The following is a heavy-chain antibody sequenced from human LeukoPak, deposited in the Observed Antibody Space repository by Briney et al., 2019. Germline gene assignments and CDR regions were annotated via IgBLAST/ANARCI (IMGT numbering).Heavy chain of an antibody. Sequence: ASVKVSCKASGGTFSSYAISWVRQAPGQGLEWMGRIIPILGIANYAQKFQGRVTITADKSTSTAYMELSSLRSEDTAVYYCAKGRFGSLGAFDYWGQGTLVTVSS. V-gene: IGHV1-69*04. D-gene: IGHD3-10*01. CDR2: IIPILGIA. J-gene: IGHJ4*02. CDR3: AKGRFGSLGAFDY. CDR1: GGTFSSYA.